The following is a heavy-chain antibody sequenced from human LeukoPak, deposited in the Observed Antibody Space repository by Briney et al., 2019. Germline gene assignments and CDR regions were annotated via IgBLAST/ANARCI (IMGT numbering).Heavy chain of an antibody. CDR2: IYYSGST. V-gene: IGHV4-39*07. D-gene: IGHD3-10*01. CDR1: GGSISSSSYY. J-gene: IGHJ5*02. Sequence: SETLSLTCTVSGGSISSSSYYWGWIRQPPGKGLEWIGSIYYSGSTYYNPSLKSRVTISVDTSKNQFSLKLSSVTAADTAVYYCARMVRGDVSWFDPWGQGTLVTVSS. CDR3: ARMVRGDVSWFDP.